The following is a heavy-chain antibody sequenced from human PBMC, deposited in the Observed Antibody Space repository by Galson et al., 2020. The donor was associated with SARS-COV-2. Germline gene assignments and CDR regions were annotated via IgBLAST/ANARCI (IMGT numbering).Heavy chain of an antibody. Sequence: ASVKVSCKASGYTFSNYDFNWVRQTTGQGLEWMGWMNPNSGNTGYAQKFQGRVTMTRDTSTNTAYMELNSLRSEDTGVYYCARWVLRGDPTGWVDPWGQGTLVTVSS. CDR2: MNPNSGNT. J-gene: IGHJ5*02. V-gene: IGHV1-8*02. D-gene: IGHD3-10*01. CDR3: ARWVLRGDPTGWVDP. CDR1: GYTFSNYD.